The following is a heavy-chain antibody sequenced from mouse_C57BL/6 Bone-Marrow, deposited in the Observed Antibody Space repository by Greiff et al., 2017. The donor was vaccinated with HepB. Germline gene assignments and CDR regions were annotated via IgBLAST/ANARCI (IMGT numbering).Heavy chain of an antibody. D-gene: IGHD1-1*01. Sequence: QVQLKESGAELARPGASVKLSCKASGYTFTSYGISWVKQRTGQGLEWIGEIYPRSGNTYYNEKFKGKATLTADKSSSTAYMELRSLTSEDSAVYFCAGHYGSPFAYWGQGTLVTVSA. CDR3: AGHYGSPFAY. J-gene: IGHJ3*01. CDR1: GYTFTSYG. V-gene: IGHV1-81*01. CDR2: IYPRSGNT.